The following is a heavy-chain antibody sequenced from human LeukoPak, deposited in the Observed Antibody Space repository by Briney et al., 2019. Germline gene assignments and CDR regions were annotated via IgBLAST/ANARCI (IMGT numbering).Heavy chain of an antibody. J-gene: IGHJ4*02. V-gene: IGHV3-53*01. CDR2: IYSGGST. CDR1: GFTVSSNY. D-gene: IGHD2-2*02. CDR3: ARAAAATPYFDY. Sequence: GGSLRLSCAASGFTVSSNYMSWLRPAPGKELEWVSVIYSGGSTYYADSLKGRFTISRDNSKNTLYLQMNSLRAEDTAVYYCARAAAATPYFDYWGQGTLVTVSS.